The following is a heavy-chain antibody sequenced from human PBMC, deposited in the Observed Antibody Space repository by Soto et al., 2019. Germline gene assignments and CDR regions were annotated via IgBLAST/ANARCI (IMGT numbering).Heavy chain of an antibody. CDR3: ARKVLGSTSRPDWWYFDL. J-gene: IGHJ2*01. V-gene: IGHV3-23*01. CDR1: GFTFINYA. D-gene: IGHD2-2*01. CDR2: ISGGGDRT. Sequence: EVQLLESGGGLVQPGGSLRLSCVGSGFTFINYAMNWVRQTPGKGLEWVSTISGGGDRTFDADTVKGRFTISRDNSKNTVNLQMHSLRAADTAVYYCARKVLGSTSRPDWWYFDLWGRGTLVTVSS.